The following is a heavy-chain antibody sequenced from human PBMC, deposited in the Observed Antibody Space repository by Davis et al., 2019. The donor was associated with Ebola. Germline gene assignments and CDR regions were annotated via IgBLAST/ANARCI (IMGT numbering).Heavy chain of an antibody. J-gene: IGHJ4*02. CDR3: ARLSTGYYVYDY. V-gene: IGHV3-73*01. CDR1: GFTFSGSA. CDR2: IRSKANSYAT. D-gene: IGHD2-15*01. Sequence: GESLKISCAASGFTFSGSAMHWVRQASGKGLEWVGRIRSKANSYATAYEASVKDRFTISRDDSKNSLYLQMNSLKTEDTAVYYCARLSTGYYVYDYWGQGTLVTVSS.